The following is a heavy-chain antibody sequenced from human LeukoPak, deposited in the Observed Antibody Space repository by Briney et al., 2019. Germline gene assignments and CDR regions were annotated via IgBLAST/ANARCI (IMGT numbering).Heavy chain of an antibody. V-gene: IGHV3-43*02. Sequence: GGSLRLSCGASGFTFNNYAMHWVRQAPGKGLEWVSLISGDGVSTFYADSVKGRFSISRDNSKNSLYLEMNSLRTEDAAMYYCAKESGKFDYWGQGTLVAVSS. CDR3: AKESGKFDY. J-gene: IGHJ4*02. CDR1: GFTFNNYA. CDR2: ISGDGVST.